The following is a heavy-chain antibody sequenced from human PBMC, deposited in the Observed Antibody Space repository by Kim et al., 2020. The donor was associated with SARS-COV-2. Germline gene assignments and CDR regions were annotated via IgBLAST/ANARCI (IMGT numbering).Heavy chain of an antibody. Sequence: SETLSLTCTVSGGSISSYYWSWIRQPPGKGLEWIGYIYYSGSTNYNPSLKSRVTITVDTSKNQFSLKLSSVTAADTAVYYCARLYSSSSPLRYWGQGTLVTVSS. J-gene: IGHJ4*02. D-gene: IGHD6-6*01. CDR2: IYYSGST. CDR3: ARLYSSSSPLRY. CDR1: GGSISSYY. V-gene: IGHV4-59*08.